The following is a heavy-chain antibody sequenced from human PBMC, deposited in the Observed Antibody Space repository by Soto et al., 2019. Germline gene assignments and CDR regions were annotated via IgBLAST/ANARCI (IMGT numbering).Heavy chain of an antibody. J-gene: IGHJ4*02. V-gene: IGHV1-69*13. CDR3: AGGDGYNYYYFDY. Sequence: ASVKVSCKASGGTFSSYAISWVRQAPGQGLEWMGGIIPIFGTANYAQKFQGRVTITADESTSTAYMELSSLRSEDTAVYFCAGGDGYNYYYFDYWGQGTLVTVSS. CDR2: IIPIFGTA. D-gene: IGHD5-12*01. CDR1: GGTFSSYA.